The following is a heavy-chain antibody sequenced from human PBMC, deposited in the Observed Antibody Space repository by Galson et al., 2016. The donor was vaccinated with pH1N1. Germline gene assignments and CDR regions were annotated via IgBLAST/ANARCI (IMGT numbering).Heavy chain of an antibody. D-gene: IGHD3-10*01. CDR1: ADTFNRYG. V-gene: IGHV1-18*01. J-gene: IGHJ6*02. CDR3: ARGRGDLAGYYYGLDV. CDR2: INTRNGYT. Sequence: SVKVSCKASADTFNRYGITWVLQAPGQGLQWMGWINTRNGYTKNSQKFQGRVTMTTDTTTSTVYLELRSLKSDDTGVYFCARGRGDLAGYYYGLDVWGQGTTVTVSS.